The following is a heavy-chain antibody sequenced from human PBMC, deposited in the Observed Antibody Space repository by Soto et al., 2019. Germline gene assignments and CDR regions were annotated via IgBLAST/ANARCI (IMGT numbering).Heavy chain of an antibody. V-gene: IGHV1-2*04. CDR3: EREANCGNYYFDY. J-gene: IGHJ4*02. Sequence: ASVKVSCKASGYTFTGYYMHWVRQAPGQGLEWMGWINPNSGGTNYAQKFQGWVTMTRDTSISTAYMELSRLRSDDTAVYYCEREANCGNYYFDYWGQGTLVTVSS. CDR1: GYTFTGYY. CDR2: INPNSGGT. D-gene: IGHD1-26*01.